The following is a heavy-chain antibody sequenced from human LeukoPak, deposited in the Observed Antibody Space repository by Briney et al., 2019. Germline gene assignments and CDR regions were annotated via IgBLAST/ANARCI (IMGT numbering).Heavy chain of an antibody. Sequence: ASVKVSCKASGYTFTSYGISWVRQAPGQGLEWMGWISAYNGNTNYAQKLQGRVTMTTDTSTSTAYMELRSLRSDDTAVYYCATGHYDSSGYSSQILYWGQGTLVTVSS. D-gene: IGHD3-22*01. CDR2: ISAYNGNT. V-gene: IGHV1-18*01. CDR1: GYTFTSYG. J-gene: IGHJ4*02. CDR3: ATGHYDSSGYSSQILY.